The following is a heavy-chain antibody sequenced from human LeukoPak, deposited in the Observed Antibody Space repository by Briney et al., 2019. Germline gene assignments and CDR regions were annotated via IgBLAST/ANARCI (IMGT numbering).Heavy chain of an antibody. J-gene: IGHJ3*02. D-gene: IGHD6-13*01. Sequence: PGGSLRLSCAASGFTFSSYATSWVRQAPGKGLEWISAISYSGASTFYADSVKGRFTISRDSSKNTLTLQMNSLRAEDTAVYYCASPESIITAGSRLDIWGQGTMVTVSS. CDR2: ISYSGAST. V-gene: IGHV3-23*01. CDR3: ASPESIITAGSRLDI. CDR1: GFTFSSYA.